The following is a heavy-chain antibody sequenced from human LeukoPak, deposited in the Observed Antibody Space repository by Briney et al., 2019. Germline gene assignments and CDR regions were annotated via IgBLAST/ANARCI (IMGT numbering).Heavy chain of an antibody. J-gene: IGHJ5*02. V-gene: IGHV3-21*01. CDR3: ARNYDTGGYGYNWFDP. CDR1: GFTFSTYS. D-gene: IGHD3-22*01. Sequence: GGSLRLSCATPGFTFSTYSMNSVRQAPGKGLEWVSSITGSSSFIYYADSVKGRFTISSDNVRNSLHLQMNSLRAEDTAVYYCARNYDTGGYGYNWFDPWGQGTLVTVSS. CDR2: ITGSSSFI.